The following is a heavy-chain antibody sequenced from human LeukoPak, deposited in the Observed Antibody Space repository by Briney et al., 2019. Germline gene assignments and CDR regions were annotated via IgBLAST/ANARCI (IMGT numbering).Heavy chain of an antibody. CDR2: ISSSSSTI. CDR1: GFTFSSYS. V-gene: IGHV3-48*04. CDR3: ARDRGYSYADY. D-gene: IGHD5-18*01. J-gene: IGHJ4*02. Sequence: GGSLRLSCAASGFTFSSYSMNWVRQAPGKGLEWVSYISSSSSTIYYADSVRGRFTVSRDNAKNSPYLQMNSLRADDTAVYYCARDRGYSYADYWGQGTLVTVSS.